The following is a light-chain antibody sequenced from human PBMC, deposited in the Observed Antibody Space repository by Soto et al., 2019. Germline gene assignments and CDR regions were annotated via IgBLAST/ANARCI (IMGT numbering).Light chain of an antibody. V-gene: IGLV2-8*01. J-gene: IGLJ3*02. CDR2: EVN. Sequence: QSALTQPPSASGSPGQSVTITCTGTSSDVGGYNYVSWYQQHPSKAPKLMISEVNKRPSGVPDRFSGSKSGNMASLTVSGLQAEDEADYYCSSYSANFWVFGGGTKLTVL. CDR1: SSDVGGYNY. CDR3: SSYSANFWV.